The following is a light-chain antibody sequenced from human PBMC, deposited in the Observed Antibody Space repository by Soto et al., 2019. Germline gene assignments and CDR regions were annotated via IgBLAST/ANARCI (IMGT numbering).Light chain of an antibody. J-gene: IGLJ1*01. CDR3: CSYARTSTYV. V-gene: IGLV2-23*01. CDR1: SSVVGSYNL. Sequence: QSVLKHPASVSGAPGQADTISPTGNSSVVGSYNLVSWYQQHPGKAPKLMIYEDNKRPSGVSNRFSVSKSGYTASLTISGLQAEDEADYYCCSYARTSTYVFGSGTKVTVL. CDR2: EDN.